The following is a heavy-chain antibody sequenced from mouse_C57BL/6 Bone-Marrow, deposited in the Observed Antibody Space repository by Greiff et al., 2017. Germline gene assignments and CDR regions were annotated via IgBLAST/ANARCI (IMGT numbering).Heavy chain of an antibody. CDR1: GYTFTDYE. CDR2: IGPETGGT. D-gene: IGHD1-1*01. V-gene: IGHV1-15*01. J-gene: IGHJ1*03. CDR3: TTYGSSPWYFDV. Sequence: VQLQQSGAELVRPGASVTLSCKASGYTFTDYEMHWVKQTPVHGLEWIGAIGPETGGTAYNQKFKGKAILTADKSSSTAYMELRSLTSEDSAVYYCTTYGSSPWYFDVWGTGTTVTVSS.